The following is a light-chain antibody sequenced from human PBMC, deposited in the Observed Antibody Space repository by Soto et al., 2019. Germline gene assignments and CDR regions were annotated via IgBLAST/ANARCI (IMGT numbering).Light chain of an antibody. J-gene: IGKJ1*01. Sequence: DIRMTQSPSTLSASVGDRLSITCRASQSVSTSLAWYQQKPGIAPKLLLYQASSLENWVPSRFSGSGSGTEFTLTISCLQPDDFATYYCQQYNSYRTFGQGTQVEIK. CDR3: QQYNSYRT. CDR2: QAS. V-gene: IGKV1-5*03. CDR1: QSVSTS.